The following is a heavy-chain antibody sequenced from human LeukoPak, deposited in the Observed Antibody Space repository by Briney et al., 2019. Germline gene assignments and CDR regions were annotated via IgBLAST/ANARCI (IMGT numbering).Heavy chain of an antibody. D-gene: IGHD3-10*01. V-gene: IGHV3-21*01. CDR2: ISSSSSYI. CDR3: ARVDKMQVPMVVRGVIIAYYYMDV. J-gene: IGHJ6*03. CDR1: GFTFSSYS. Sequence: GGSLRLSCAASGFTFSSYSMNWVRQAPGKGLEWVSSISSSSSYIYYADSVKGRFTISRDNAKNSLYLQMNSLRAEDTAVYYCARVDKMQVPMVVRGVIIAYYYMDVWGKGTTVTVSS.